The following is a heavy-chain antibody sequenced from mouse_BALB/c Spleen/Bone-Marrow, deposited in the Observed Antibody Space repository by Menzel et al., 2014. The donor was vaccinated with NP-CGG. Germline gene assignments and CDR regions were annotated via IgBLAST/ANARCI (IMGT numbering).Heavy chain of an antibody. V-gene: IGHV5-17*02. J-gene: IGHJ2*01. CDR2: ISSGSSTI. D-gene: IGHD4-1*01. CDR3: TRGGNWDDFDY. Sequence: EVQLVESWGGLVQPGGSRKLSCAASGFTFSSFGMHWVRQAPEKGLEWDAYISSGSSTIFYADTVKGRFTVSRDNPKNTLFLQMTSLRSEDTAMYYCTRGGNWDDFDYWGQGTTLTVSS. CDR1: GFTFSSFG.